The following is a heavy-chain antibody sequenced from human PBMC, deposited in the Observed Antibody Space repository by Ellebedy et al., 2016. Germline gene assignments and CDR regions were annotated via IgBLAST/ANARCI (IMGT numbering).Heavy chain of an antibody. D-gene: IGHD1-14*01. CDR3: GRGNGIFGPEPLDY. CDR1: GFIVSSNY. CDR2: LYSGGST. V-gene: IGHV3-66*01. Sequence: GESLKISCAASGFIVSSNYMSWVRQAPGKGLEWVSVLYSGGSTFYADSVKGRFTISRDNSKNTLYLQMNSLRAEDTAIYFCGRGNGIFGPEPLDYWGQGTLVTVSS. J-gene: IGHJ4*02.